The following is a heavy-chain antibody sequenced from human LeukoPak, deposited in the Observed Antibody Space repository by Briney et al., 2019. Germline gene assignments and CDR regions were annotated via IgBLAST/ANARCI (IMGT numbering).Heavy chain of an antibody. CDR2: ITWNSNSL. CDR3: AHTDSYYFDSGMVS. V-gene: IGHV3-9*01. Sequence: GGSLRLSCAASGFRFDDYGMHWVRQAPGKGLEWVSGITWNSNSLDYADSVKGRFTISRDNSKNTLYLQMNSLRAEDTAVYYCAHTDSYYFDSGMVSWGQGALVTVSS. CDR1: GFRFDDYG. D-gene: IGHD3-22*01. J-gene: IGHJ5*02.